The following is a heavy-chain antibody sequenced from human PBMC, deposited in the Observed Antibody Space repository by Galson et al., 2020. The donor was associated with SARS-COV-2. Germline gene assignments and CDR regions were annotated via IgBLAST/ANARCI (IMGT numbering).Heavy chain of an antibody. V-gene: IGHV3-21*01. D-gene: IGHD3-22*01. CDR2: ISSSSSYI. CDR1: GFTFSSYS. Sequence: LRLSCAASGFTFSSYSMNWVRQAPGKGLEWVSSISSSSSYIYYADSVKGRFTISRDNAKNSLYLQMNSLRAEDTAVYYCAREASYYDSSGVFDYWGQGTLVTVSS. J-gene: IGHJ4*02. CDR3: AREASYYDSSGVFDY.